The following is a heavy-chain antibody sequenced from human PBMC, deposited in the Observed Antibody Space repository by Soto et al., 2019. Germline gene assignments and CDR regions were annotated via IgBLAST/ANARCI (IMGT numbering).Heavy chain of an antibody. Sequence: GASVKVSCKASGDTFTSYYMHWVRQAPGQGLEWMGIINPSGDTSYAQKFQDRVTITADESTSTAYMEVSSLRSEDTAVYYCARTYHYDSGGKTYFYYGMDVWGQGTTVTVSS. CDR1: GDTFTSYY. J-gene: IGHJ6*02. D-gene: IGHD3-22*01. V-gene: IGHV1-46*01. CDR3: ARTYHYDSGGKTYFYYGMDV. CDR2: INPSGDT.